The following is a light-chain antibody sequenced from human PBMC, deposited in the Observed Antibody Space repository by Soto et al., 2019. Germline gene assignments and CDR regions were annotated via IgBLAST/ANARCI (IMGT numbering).Light chain of an antibody. Sequence: DIQMTQSPSTLSGSVGDRVTITCRASQSISSYLNWYQQKPGKAPKLLIYAASSLQSGVPSRFSGSGSGTDFTLTISSLQPEDFATYYCQQQGTFGQGTKVDIK. CDR3: QQQGT. J-gene: IGKJ1*01. CDR1: QSISSY. V-gene: IGKV1-39*01. CDR2: AAS.